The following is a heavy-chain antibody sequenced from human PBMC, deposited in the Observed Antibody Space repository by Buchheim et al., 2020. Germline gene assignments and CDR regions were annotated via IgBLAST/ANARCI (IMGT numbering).Heavy chain of an antibody. CDR1: GFTCSSYA. D-gene: IGHD6-19*01. V-gene: IGHV3-23*01. CDR2: VSGSGGRT. J-gene: IGHJ3*02. CDR3: AKALGPSGWNAFDI. Sequence: EVQLLESGGGLVQPGGSLRLSCAASGFTCSSYAMSWVRQAPGKGLEWVSVVSGSGGRTYYADSLKGRFTMSRDNSKNTLYLQMNSLRAEDTAVYYCAKALGPSGWNAFDIWGQGT.